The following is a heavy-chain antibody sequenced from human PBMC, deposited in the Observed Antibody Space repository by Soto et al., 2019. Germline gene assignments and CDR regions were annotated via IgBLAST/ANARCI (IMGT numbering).Heavy chain of an antibody. J-gene: IGHJ3*01. CDR3: ARECSGGTCYGIFDL. CDR2: ISSTSSTI. Sequence: PGGSLRLSCAASGFTFSTYSMNWVRQAPGKGLEWVSYISSTSSTIYYADSVKGRFTISRDNAKNSLYLQMNSLRDEDTAVYYCARECSGGTCYGIFDLWGQGTVVTVSS. V-gene: IGHV3-48*02. CDR1: GFTFSTYS. D-gene: IGHD2-15*01.